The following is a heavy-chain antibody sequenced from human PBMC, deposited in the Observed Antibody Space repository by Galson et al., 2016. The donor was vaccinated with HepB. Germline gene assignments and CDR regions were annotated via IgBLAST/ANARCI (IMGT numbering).Heavy chain of an antibody. D-gene: IGHD3-10*01. CDR1: GGTFSSYA. J-gene: IGHJ6*02. Sequence: SVKVSCKASGGTFSSYAISWVRQAPGQGLERMGRIIPVISSITKYAQKFQGRVTITADKSTSTAYMELSSLRSEDTAVYYCARAKGLTETTYYYYGMGVWGQGTTVTVSS. CDR3: ARAKGLTETTYYYYGMGV. V-gene: IGHV1-69*04. CDR2: IIPVISSIT.